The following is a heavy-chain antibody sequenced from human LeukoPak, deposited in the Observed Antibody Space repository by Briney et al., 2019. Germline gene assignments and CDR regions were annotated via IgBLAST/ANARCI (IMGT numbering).Heavy chain of an antibody. Sequence: PSETLSLTCSVSGASINSDDYYCSWVRQPAGKGLEWIGRIYTSGSTEYNPSLKSRVTISVDTSKNQFSLRLSSVTAADTAVYYCVRQFDYWGQGTLVTVSS. CDR3: VRQFDY. V-gene: IGHV4-61*02. J-gene: IGHJ4*02. CDR2: IYTSGST. CDR1: GASINSDDYY.